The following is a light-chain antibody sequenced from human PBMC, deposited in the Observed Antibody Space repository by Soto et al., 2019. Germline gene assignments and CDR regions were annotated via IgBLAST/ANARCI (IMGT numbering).Light chain of an antibody. CDR2: NDN. J-gene: IGLJ2*01. CDR3: AAWDDGLKGPL. Sequence: QSVLTQPPSASATPGQTVTISCSGSRPNIGSNKVSWYQQLPGATPKLLTINDNLRPSGVSDRFSGSKSGTSASLAISGLQTEDEADYYCAAWDDGLKGPLFGGGTKVTVL. CDR1: RPNIGSNK. V-gene: IGLV1-44*01.